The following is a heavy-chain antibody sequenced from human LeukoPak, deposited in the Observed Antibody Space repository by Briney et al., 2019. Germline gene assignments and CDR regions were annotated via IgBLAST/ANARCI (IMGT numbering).Heavy chain of an antibody. V-gene: IGHV1-69*05. D-gene: IGHD3-22*01. CDR1: GGTFSSYA. CDR3: ASNTPSYYYDSSGYADY. Sequence: SVKVSCKASGGTFSSYAISWVRQAPGQGLEWMGGIIPIFGTANYAQKFQGRVTITTDESTSTAYMELSSLRSEDTAVYYCASNTPSYYYDSSGYADYWGQGTLVTVSS. J-gene: IGHJ4*02. CDR2: IIPIFGTA.